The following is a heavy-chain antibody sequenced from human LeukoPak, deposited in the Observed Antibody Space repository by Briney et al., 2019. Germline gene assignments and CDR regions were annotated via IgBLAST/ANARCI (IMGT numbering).Heavy chain of an antibody. CDR1: GYTFTGYY. CDR2: ISPNSGDT. V-gene: IGHV1-18*04. Sequence: AASVTVSCKASGYTFTGYYMHWVRQAPGQGLEWTGWISPNSGDTDIAQKLQGRVTMTTDTSTSTAYMELRSLRSDDTAVYYCARYRRNYYGSGMDRTLTHNWFDPWGQGTLVTVSS. CDR3: ARYRRNYYGSGMDRTLTHNWFDP. D-gene: IGHD3-10*01. J-gene: IGHJ5*02.